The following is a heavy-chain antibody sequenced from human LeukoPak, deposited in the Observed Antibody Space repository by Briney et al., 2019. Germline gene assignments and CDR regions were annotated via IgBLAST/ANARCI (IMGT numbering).Heavy chain of an antibody. J-gene: IGHJ4*02. D-gene: IGHD6-19*01. CDR1: GFTFSNHW. V-gene: IGHV3-7*01. CDR3: ARGVFASGWYPDNFDY. Sequence: GGSLRLSCTASGFTFSNHWMNWVRQAPGKGLEWVANIKPDGSEKYYVGSVKGRFTISRDNAKNSLYLQMNSLRAEDTAVYYCARGVFASGWYPDNFDYWGQGTLVTVSS. CDR2: IKPDGSEK.